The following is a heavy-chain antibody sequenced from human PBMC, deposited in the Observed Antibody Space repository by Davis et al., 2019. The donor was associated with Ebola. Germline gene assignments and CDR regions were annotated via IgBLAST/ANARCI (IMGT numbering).Heavy chain of an antibody. CDR3: ARDRDSSSWYSYWYLDL. CDR1: GYTFTGYY. Sequence: ASVKVSCKASGYTFTGYYMHWVRQAPGQGLEWMGWINPNSGGTNYAQKFQGRVTMTRDTSISTAYMELSRLRSDDTAVYYCARDRDSSSWYSYWYLDLWGRGTLVTVSS. V-gene: IGHV1-2*02. J-gene: IGHJ2*01. D-gene: IGHD6-13*01. CDR2: INPNSGGT.